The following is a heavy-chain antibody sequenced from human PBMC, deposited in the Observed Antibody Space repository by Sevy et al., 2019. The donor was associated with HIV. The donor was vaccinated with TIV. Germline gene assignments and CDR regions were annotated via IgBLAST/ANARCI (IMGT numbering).Heavy chain of an antibody. D-gene: IGHD3-10*01. CDR1: GFTFISYA. CDR2: NSGNGGGT. J-gene: IGHJ4*02. CDR3: AKDGSSGPRYPDY. Sequence: GGSLRLSCAASGFTFISYAMNWVRQAPGKGLEWVSGNSGNGGGTYYADSVKGRFTISRDNSKNKLYLQMNSLRAEDTAVYYCAKDGSSGPRYPDYWGQGTLVTVSS. V-gene: IGHV3-23*01.